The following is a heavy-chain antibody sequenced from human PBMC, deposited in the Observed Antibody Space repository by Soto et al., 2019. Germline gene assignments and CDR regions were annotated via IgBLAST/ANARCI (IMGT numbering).Heavy chain of an antibody. CDR1: GGSFSGYY. Sequence: PSETLSLTCAVYGGSFSGYYWSWIRQPPGKGLEWIGEINHSGSTNYNPSLKSRVTISVDTSKNQFSLKLSSVTAADTAVYYCARGLRGYCSGGGCYDDNWFDPWGQGTLVTVSS. J-gene: IGHJ5*02. CDR2: INHSGST. V-gene: IGHV4-34*01. D-gene: IGHD2-15*01. CDR3: ARGLRGYCSGGGCYDDNWFDP.